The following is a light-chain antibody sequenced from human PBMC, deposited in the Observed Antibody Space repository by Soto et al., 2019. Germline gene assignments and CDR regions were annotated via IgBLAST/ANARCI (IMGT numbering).Light chain of an antibody. CDR2: GNS. CDR1: SSNIGAIYD. J-gene: IGLJ3*02. CDR3: QSYDSSLSGWV. V-gene: IGLV1-40*01. Sequence: QSVLTQPPSVSGAPGQSVTISCTGSSSNIGAIYDVHWYQQLPGTAPKLLIYGNSNRPSGVPDRFSGSKSGTSASLAITGLRAEDEADYYCQSYDSSLSGWVFGGGTKVTVL.